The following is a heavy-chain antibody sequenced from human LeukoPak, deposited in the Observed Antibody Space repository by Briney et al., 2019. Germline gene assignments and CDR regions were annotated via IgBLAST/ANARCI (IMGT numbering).Heavy chain of an antibody. Sequence: SETLSLTCAVYGGSFSGYYWSWIRQPPGKGLEWIGEINHSGSTNYNPSLKSRVTISVDTSKNQFSLKLSSVTAADTAVYYCARAGTLGQWLVLHPPRAFDIWGQGTMVTVSS. CDR3: ARAGTLGQWLVLHPPRAFDI. CDR1: GGSFSGYY. CDR2: INHSGST. D-gene: IGHD6-19*01. V-gene: IGHV4-34*01. J-gene: IGHJ3*02.